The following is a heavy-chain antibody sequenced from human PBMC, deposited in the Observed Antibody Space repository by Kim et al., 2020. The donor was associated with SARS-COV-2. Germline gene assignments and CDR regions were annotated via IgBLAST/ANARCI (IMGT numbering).Heavy chain of an antibody. CDR3: ARESGRGSSFDY. J-gene: IGHJ4*02. V-gene: IGHV6-1*01. D-gene: IGHD2-2*01. Sequence: DYAVAVKSRITINPDTSKDQFYLQLDSVTPEDTAVYYCARESGRGSSFDYWGQGALITVSS.